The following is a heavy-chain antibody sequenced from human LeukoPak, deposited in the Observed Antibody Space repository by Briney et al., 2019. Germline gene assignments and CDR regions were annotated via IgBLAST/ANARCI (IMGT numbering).Heavy chain of an antibody. V-gene: IGHV1-8*01. D-gene: IGHD6-13*01. J-gene: IGHJ4*02. Sequence: ASVKVSCKASGYTFTSYDINWVRQATGQGLEWMGWMNSNSGNTGYAQKFQGRVTMTRNTSISTAYMELSSLRSEDTAVYYCARGRGIAAAIGYWGQGTLVTVSS. CDR1: GYTFTSYD. CDR2: MNSNSGNT. CDR3: ARGRGIAAAIGY.